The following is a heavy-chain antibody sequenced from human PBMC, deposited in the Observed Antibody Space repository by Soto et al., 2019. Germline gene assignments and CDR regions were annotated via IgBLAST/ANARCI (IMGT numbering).Heavy chain of an antibody. V-gene: IGHV3-48*03. J-gene: IGHJ6*02. CDR3: AREYSSGYYYYGMDV. D-gene: IGHD6-19*01. CDR1: GFTFSSYE. CDR2: ISSSGSTI. Sequence: QAGGSLRLSCAASGFTFSSYEMNWVRQAPGKGLEWVSYISSSGSTIYYADSVKGRFTISRDNAKNSLYLQMNSLRAEDTAVYYCAREYSSGYYYYGMDVWGQGTTVTVSS.